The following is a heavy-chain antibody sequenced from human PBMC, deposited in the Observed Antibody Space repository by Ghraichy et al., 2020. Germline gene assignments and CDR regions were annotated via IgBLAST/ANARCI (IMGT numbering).Heavy chain of an antibody. J-gene: IGHJ5*02. CDR3: ARVYRYCSSTSCDGYDP. Sequence: ASVKVSCKASGYTFTSYGISWVRQAPGQGLEWMGWISAYNGNTNYAQKLQGRVTMTTDTSTSTAYMELRSLRSDDTAVYYCARVYRYCSSTSCDGYDPWGQGTLVTVSS. CDR2: ISAYNGNT. D-gene: IGHD2-2*01. V-gene: IGHV1-18*01. CDR1: GYTFTSYG.